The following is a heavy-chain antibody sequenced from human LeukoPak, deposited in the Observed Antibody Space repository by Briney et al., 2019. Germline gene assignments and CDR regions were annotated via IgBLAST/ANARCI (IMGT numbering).Heavy chain of an antibody. Sequence: GGSLRLSCAASRFTFSSYSMNWVRQAPGKGLEWVSSISSSSSYIYYADSVKGRFTISRDNAKNSLYLQMNSLRAEDTAVYYCARLVSSITTFDYWGQGTLVTVSS. V-gene: IGHV3-21*01. CDR1: RFTFSSYS. D-gene: IGHD3-22*01. CDR2: ISSSSSYI. CDR3: ARLVSSITTFDY. J-gene: IGHJ4*02.